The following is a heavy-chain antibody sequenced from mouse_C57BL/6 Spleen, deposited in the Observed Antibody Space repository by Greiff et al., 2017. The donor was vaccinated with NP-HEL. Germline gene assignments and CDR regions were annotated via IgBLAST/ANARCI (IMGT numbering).Heavy chain of an antibody. J-gene: IGHJ2*01. V-gene: IGHV1-7*01. CDR2: INPSSGYT. CDR1: GYTFTSYW. Sequence: VQLQQSGAELAKPGASVKLSCKASGYTFTSYWMHWVKQRPGQGLEWIGYINPSSGYTKYNQKFKDKATLTADKSSSTAYMQLSSLTYEDSAVYYCARYFYDYEGYFDYWGQGTTLTVSS. D-gene: IGHD2-4*01. CDR3: ARYFYDYEGYFDY.